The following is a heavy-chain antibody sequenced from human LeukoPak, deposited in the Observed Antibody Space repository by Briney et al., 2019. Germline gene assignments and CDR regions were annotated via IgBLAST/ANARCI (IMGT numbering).Heavy chain of an antibody. CDR3: AGVTVTTFGFSGRTLDY. Sequence: ASVKVSCKASGYTFTSYGISWVRQAPGQGLEWMGWISAYNGNTNYAQKLQGRVTMTTDTSTSTAYMELRSLRSDDTAVYYCAGVTVTTFGFSGRTLDYWGQGTLVTVSS. J-gene: IGHJ4*02. CDR1: GYTFTSYG. V-gene: IGHV1-18*01. D-gene: IGHD4-17*01. CDR2: ISAYNGNT.